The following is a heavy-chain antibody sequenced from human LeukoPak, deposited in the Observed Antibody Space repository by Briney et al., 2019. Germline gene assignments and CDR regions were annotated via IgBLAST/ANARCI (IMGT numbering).Heavy chain of an antibody. CDR1: GGSISSYY. D-gene: IGHD4-17*01. J-gene: IGHJ5*02. Sequence: SETLSLTCTVSGGSISSYYWSWIRQPPGKGLEWIGYIYYSGSTNYNPSLKSRVTISVDTSKNQFSLKLSSVTAADTAVYYCARGYGFRAGVWFDPWGQGTLVTVSS. V-gene: IGHV4-59*01. CDR3: ARGYGFRAGVWFDP. CDR2: IYYSGST.